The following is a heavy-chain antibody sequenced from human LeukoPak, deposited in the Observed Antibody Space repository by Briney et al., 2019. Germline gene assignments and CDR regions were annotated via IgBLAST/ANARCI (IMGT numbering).Heavy chain of an antibody. J-gene: IGHJ3*02. CDR3: ASYDSSGHYQNDAFDI. CDR1: GGSFSGYY. CDR2: INHSGST. V-gene: IGHV4-34*01. D-gene: IGHD3-22*01. Sequence: SETLSLTCAVYGGSFSGYYWSWIRQPPGKGLEWIGEINHSGSTNYNPSLKSRVTISVDTSKNQFSLKLSSVTAADTAVYYCASYDSSGHYQNDAFDIWGQGTMVTVSS.